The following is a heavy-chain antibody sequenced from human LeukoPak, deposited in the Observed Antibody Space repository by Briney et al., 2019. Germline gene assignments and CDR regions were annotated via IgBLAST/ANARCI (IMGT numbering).Heavy chain of an antibody. D-gene: IGHD3-10*01. CDR3: ARSDYGSGSYYFDY. J-gene: IGHJ4*02. CDR1: GGSISSYY. Sequence: SETLSLTCTVSGGSISSYYWSWIRQPPGNGREWIGYIYYTGSTNYNPSLKSRVTISVDTSKNQFSLKLSSVTAADTAVYYCARSDYGSGSYYFDYWGQGTLVTVSS. CDR2: IYYTGST. V-gene: IGHV4-59*01.